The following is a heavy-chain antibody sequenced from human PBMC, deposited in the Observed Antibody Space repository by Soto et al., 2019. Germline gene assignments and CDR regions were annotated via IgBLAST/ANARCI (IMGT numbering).Heavy chain of an antibody. Sequence: QVQLVQSGAEVKKPGSSVKVSCKASGGTFSSYAISWVRQAPGQGLEWMGGIIPIPGTANYAQKFQGRITITADESTSTADMELSSRRSEDTAVYYCARSQGSSTSLEIYYYYYYGMDVWGQGTTVTVSS. V-gene: IGHV1-69*01. CDR2: IIPIPGTA. CDR3: ARSQGSSTSLEIYYYYYYGMDV. CDR1: GGTFSSYA. D-gene: IGHD2-2*01. J-gene: IGHJ6*02.